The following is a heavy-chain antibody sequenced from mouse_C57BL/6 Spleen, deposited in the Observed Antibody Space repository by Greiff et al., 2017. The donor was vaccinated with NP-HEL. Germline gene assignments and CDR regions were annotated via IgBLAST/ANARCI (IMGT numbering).Heavy chain of an antibody. Sequence: VQLQQSGTVLARPGASVKMSCKTSGYTFTSYWMHWVKQRPGQGLEWIGAIYPGNSDTSYNQKFKGKAKLTAVTSASTAYMELSSLTNEDSAVYYCTRPYSGDTYYFDYWGQGTTLTVSS. CDR1: GYTFTSYW. J-gene: IGHJ2*01. CDR2: IYPGNSDT. CDR3: TRPYSGDTYYFDY. V-gene: IGHV1-5*01. D-gene: IGHD1-1*01.